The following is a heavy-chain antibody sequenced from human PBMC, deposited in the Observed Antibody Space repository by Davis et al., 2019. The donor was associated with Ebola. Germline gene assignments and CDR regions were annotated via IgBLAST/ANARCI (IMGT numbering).Heavy chain of an antibody. V-gene: IGHV3-23*01. CDR2: ISGSGGST. CDR3: ARDQNYCSSTSCYYYGMDV. CDR1: GFTFSSYA. D-gene: IGHD2-2*01. Sequence: GESLKISCAASGFTFSSYAMSWVRQAPGKGLEWVSAISGSGGSTYYADSVKGRFTISRDNAKNSLYLQMNSLRAEDTAVYYCARDQNYCSSTSCYYYGMDVWGQGTTVTVSS. J-gene: IGHJ6*02.